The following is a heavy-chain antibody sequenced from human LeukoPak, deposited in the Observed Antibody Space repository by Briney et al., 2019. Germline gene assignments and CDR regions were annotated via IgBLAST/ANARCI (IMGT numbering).Heavy chain of an antibody. D-gene: IGHD3-9*01. J-gene: IGHJ6*02. CDR2: IIPIVGVT. CDR3: VRSWGTYVDVLSEQFYYGMDV. CDR1: GDKFSAYV. V-gene: IGHV1-69*04. Sequence: SVKVSCKASGDKFSAYVFTWVRQAPGQGLEWRGRIIPIVGVTKYAQRVQGRITIPADISTTTAYMELTSLRSGDSAVYYCVRSWGTYVDVLSEQFYYGMDVWGQGTTVTVSS.